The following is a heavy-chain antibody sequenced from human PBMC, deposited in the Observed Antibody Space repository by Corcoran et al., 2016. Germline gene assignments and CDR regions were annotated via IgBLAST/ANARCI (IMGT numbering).Heavy chain of an antibody. CDR3: AGDSANYGGNAPDY. V-gene: IGHV3-53*01. CDR2: IYSGGST. Sequence: EVQLVESGGGLIQPGGSLRLSCAASGFTVSSNYMSWVRQAPGKGLEWVSVIYSGGSTYYADSVKGRFTISRDNSKNTLYLQMNSLRAEDTVVYYWAGDSANYGGNAPDYWGQGTLVTVSS. D-gene: IGHD4-17*01. J-gene: IGHJ4*02. CDR1: GFTVSSNY.